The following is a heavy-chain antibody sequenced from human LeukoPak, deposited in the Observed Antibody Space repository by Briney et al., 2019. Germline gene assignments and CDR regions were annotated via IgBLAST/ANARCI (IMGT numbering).Heavy chain of an antibody. CDR1: GFTFSSYG. CDR3: ARRFDI. CDR2: IWSDGSTK. J-gene: IGHJ3*02. Sequence: GRSLRLSCAASGFTFSSYGMHWVRQAPGKGLEWVAVIWSDGSTKNYADSVRGRFTISRDTSKNTLNLQMNSLRAEDTAVYYCARRFDIWGQGTMVTVSS. V-gene: IGHV3-33*01.